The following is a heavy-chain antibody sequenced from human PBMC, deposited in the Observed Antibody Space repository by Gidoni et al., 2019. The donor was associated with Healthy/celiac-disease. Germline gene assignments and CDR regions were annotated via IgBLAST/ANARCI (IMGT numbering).Heavy chain of an antibody. CDR3: AKDISTYYGSGALFDY. D-gene: IGHD3-10*01. J-gene: IGHJ4*02. CDR1: GFTFDDYA. Sequence: EVQLVESGGGLVQPGRSLRLSCAASGFTFDDYAMHWVRQAPGKGLEWVSGISWNSGSIGYADSVKGRFTISRDNAKNSLYLQMNSLRAEDTALYYCAKDISTYYGSGALFDYWGQGTLVTVSS. V-gene: IGHV3-9*01. CDR2: ISWNSGSI.